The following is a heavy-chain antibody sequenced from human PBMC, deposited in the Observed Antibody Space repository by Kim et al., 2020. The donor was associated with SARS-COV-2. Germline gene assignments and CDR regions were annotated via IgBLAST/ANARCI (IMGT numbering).Heavy chain of an antibody. J-gene: IGHJ4*02. CDR3: ARGSAQDYYGSGSLY. D-gene: IGHD3-10*01. V-gene: IGHV4-31*02. Sequence: PSLKSRVTISVDTSKNQFSLKLSSVTAADTAVYYCARGSAQDYYGSGSLYWGQGTLVTVSS.